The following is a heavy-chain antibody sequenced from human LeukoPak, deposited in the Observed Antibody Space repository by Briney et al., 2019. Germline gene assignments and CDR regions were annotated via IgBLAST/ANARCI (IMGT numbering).Heavy chain of an antibody. CDR2: IYYTGNT. CDR1: GGSISSYY. CDR3: ARVTGYMIEDYFDY. D-gene: IGHD3-9*01. Sequence: SETLSLTCTVSGGSISSYYWSWIRQPPGKGLEWIGYIYYTGNTNYNPSLKSRVTISVDTSKNQFSLKLNSVTAADTAVYYCARVTGYMIEDYFDYWGQGTLVTVSS. V-gene: IGHV4-59*01. J-gene: IGHJ4*02.